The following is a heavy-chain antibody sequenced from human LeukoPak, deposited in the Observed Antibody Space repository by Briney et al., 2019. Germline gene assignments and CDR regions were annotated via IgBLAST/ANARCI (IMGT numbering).Heavy chain of an antibody. CDR2: IYTSGST. V-gene: IGHV4-61*02. D-gene: IGHD3-10*01. Sequence: SQTLSLTCTVSGGSISSGSYYWSWIRQPAGKGLEWIGRIYTSGSTNYNPSLKSRVTISVDTSKNQFSLKLSSVTAADTAVYYCARLRFRITMVRGVSGGWFDPWGQGTLVTVSS. J-gene: IGHJ5*02. CDR3: ARLRFRITMVRGVSGGWFDP. CDR1: GGSISSGSYY.